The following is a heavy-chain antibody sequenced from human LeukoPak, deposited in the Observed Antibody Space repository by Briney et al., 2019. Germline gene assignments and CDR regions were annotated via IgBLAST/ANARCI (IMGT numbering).Heavy chain of an antibody. V-gene: IGHV1-8*01. CDR3: ARRVTRTYYDFWSGYTGVFDY. D-gene: IGHD3-3*01. J-gene: IGHJ4*02. CDR2: MNPNSGNT. Sequence: GASVKVSCKASGYTFTSYDINWVRQATGQGLELMGWMNPNSGNTGYAQKFQGRVTMTRNTSISTAYMELSSLRSEDTAVYYCARRVTRTYYDFWSGYTGVFDYWGQGALVTVSS. CDR1: GYTFTSYD.